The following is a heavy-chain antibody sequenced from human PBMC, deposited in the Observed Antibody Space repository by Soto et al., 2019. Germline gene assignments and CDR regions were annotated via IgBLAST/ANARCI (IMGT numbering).Heavy chain of an antibody. CDR1: GFTFSSYS. Sequence: GGSLRLSCAASGFTFSSYSTNWVRQAPGKGLEWVAFISSSSSYIHYADSVQGRFTISRDNAKNSLLLQMHSLSDEDTAVYYCARVMPNYWSLVNWGQGTMVTVSS. CDR3: ARVMPNYWSLVN. CDR2: ISSSSSYI. D-gene: IGHD2-8*02. V-gene: IGHV3-21*01. J-gene: IGHJ4*02.